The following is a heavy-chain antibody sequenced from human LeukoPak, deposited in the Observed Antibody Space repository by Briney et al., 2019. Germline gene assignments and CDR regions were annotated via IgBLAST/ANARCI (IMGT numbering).Heavy chain of an antibody. J-gene: IGHJ4*02. Sequence: ASVKVSCKASGYTFTGYYMHWVRQAPGQGLEWMGWINPNSGGTNYAQKFQGRVTMTRDTSISTAYMELSSMRSDDTAVYYCARRDSSGWYYFDYWGQGTLVTVSS. V-gene: IGHV1-2*02. CDR1: GYTFTGYY. D-gene: IGHD6-19*01. CDR3: ARRDSSGWYYFDY. CDR2: INPNSGGT.